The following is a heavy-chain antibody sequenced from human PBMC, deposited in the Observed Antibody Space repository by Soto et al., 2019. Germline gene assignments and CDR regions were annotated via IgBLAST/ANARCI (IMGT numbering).Heavy chain of an antibody. CDR2: ISSSSSYI. J-gene: IGHJ4*02. V-gene: IGHV3-21*01. CDR1: GFTFSSYS. CDR3: ARDDPIEYGGGY. D-gene: IGHD4-17*01. Sequence: PGGSLRLSCAASGFTFSSYSMNWVRQAPGKGLEWVSSISSSSSYIYYADSVKGRFTISRDNAKNSLYLQMNSLRAEDTAVYYCARDDPIEYGGGYWGQGTLVTVSS.